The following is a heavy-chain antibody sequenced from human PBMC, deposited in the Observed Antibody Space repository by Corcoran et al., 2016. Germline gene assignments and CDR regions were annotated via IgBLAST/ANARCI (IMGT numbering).Heavy chain of an antibody. CDR1: GYSFTSYW. CDR3: ARSFGTGTTSPYFDY. V-gene: IGHV5-51*01. CDR2: IYPGDSDT. J-gene: IGHJ4*02. D-gene: IGHD1-7*01. Sequence: EVQLVQSGAGVKKPGESLKISCKGSGYSFTSYWIGWVRQMPGKGLEWMGIIYPGDSDTRYSPSFQGQVTISADKSISTAYLQWSSLKASGTTMYYCARSFGTGTTSPYFDYWGQGTLVTVSS.